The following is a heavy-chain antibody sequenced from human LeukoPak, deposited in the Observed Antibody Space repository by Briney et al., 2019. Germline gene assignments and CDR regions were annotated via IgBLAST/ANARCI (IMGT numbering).Heavy chain of an antibody. Sequence: TGGSLRLSCVVSGFTFSESWMSWVRQAPGKGLGWVASLNLDGSGKYYVDSVKGRFTISRDNAKNSLYLQMDSLRVEDTAVYYCAKGKRYPDYWGQGTLVTVSS. J-gene: IGHJ4*02. CDR2: LNLDGSGK. CDR1: GFTFSESW. V-gene: IGHV3-7*03. CDR3: AKGKRYPDY. D-gene: IGHD1-1*01.